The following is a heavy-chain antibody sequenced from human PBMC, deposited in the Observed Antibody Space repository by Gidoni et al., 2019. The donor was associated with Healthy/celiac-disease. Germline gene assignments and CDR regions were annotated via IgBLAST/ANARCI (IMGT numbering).Heavy chain of an antibody. Sequence: EVQLVESGGGLVQPGGSLKLSCAASGFTFSGSAMHWVRQASGKGMEWVGRIRSKANSYATAYAASLKGRFTISRDDSKNTAYLQMNSLKTEDTAVYYCTLNCGGDCWGWFDPWGQGTLVTVSS. CDR3: TLNCGGDCWGWFDP. CDR1: GFTFSGSA. CDR2: IRSKANSYAT. V-gene: IGHV3-73*01. D-gene: IGHD2-21*02. J-gene: IGHJ5*02.